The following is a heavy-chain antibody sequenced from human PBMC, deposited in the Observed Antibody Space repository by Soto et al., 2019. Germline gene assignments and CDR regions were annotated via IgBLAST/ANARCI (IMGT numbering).Heavy chain of an antibody. V-gene: IGHV5-10-1*01. CDR1: GYXFTSYL. Sequence: EXLQISCKSSGYXFTSYLILWVRHMQGKGLECMGRIDPSDSYTNYSPSFQGRVTISADKSISTASMQWSSLKASDTEMYYCATNYYDSSGYYYGAAFDIWGQGPMVTVS. CDR3: ATNYYDSSGYYYGAAFDI. J-gene: IGHJ3*02. D-gene: IGHD3-22*01. CDR2: IDPSDSYT.